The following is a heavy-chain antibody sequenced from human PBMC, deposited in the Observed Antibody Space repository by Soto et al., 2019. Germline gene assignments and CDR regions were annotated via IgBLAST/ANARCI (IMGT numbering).Heavy chain of an antibody. CDR3: ASQDIVLYGY. V-gene: IGHV4-39*01. Sequence: PSETLSLTCPFYGGSLSSSSYYLGWIRQPPGKGLEWIGSIYYSGSTYYNPSLKSRVTISVDTSKNQFSLKLSSVTAADTAVYYCASQDIVLYGYWGQGTMVTVPQ. J-gene: IGHJ4*02. D-gene: IGHD2-8*01. CDR2: IYYSGST. CDR1: GGSLSSSSYY.